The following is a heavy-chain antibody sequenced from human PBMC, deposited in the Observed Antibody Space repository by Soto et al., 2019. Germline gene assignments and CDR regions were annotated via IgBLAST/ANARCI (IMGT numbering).Heavy chain of an antibody. D-gene: IGHD3-22*01. V-gene: IGHV1-18*01. CDR2: ISAYNGNT. J-gene: IGHJ4*02. Sequence: QVQLVQSGAEVKKPGASVKVSCKASGYTFTSYGISWVRQAPGQGIEWMGWISAYNGNTNYAQKLQGRVTMTTDTSTSTAYMALRSLRSDDTAVYYRARGSPGYYYDSSGYKSFDYWGQGTLVTVSS. CDR1: GYTFTSYG. CDR3: ARGSPGYYYDSSGYKSFDY.